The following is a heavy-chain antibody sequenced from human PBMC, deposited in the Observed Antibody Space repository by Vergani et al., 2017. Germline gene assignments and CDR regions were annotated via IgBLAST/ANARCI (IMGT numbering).Heavy chain of an antibody. CDR1: GFTFSSYS. CDR2: ISSSSSTI. V-gene: IGHV3-48*02. J-gene: IGHJ4*02. CDR3: ARGSSGWYSGGGGLDY. D-gene: IGHD6-19*01. Sequence: EVQLVESGGGLVQPGGSLRLSCAASGFTFSSYSMNWVRQAPGKGLEWVSYISSSSSTIYYADSVKGRFTISRDNAKNSLYLQMNSLRDEDTAVYYCARGSSGWYSGGGGLDYWGQGTLVTVSS.